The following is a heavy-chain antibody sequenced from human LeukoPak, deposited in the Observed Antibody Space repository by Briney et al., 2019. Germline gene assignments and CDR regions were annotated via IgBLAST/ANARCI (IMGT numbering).Heavy chain of an antibody. CDR1: GFTFSSYA. D-gene: IGHD4-17*01. V-gene: IGHV3-23*01. J-gene: IGHJ4*02. CDR3: AKARSNGDAFDY. Sequence: GGSLRLSCAASGFTFSSYAMSWVRPAPGKGLEWVSAISGSGGSTYYADSVKGRFPISRDNPKTPLYLTMHSLRAEDTAVYYCAKARSNGDAFDYWGQGTLVTVSS. CDR2: ISGSGGST.